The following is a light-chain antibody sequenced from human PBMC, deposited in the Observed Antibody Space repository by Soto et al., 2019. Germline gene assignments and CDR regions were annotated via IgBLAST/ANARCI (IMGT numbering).Light chain of an antibody. CDR3: QQLNSYPPRT. CDR2: AAS. Sequence: DIQLTQSPSFLSASVGDRVTITCRASQGISSYLAWYQQKPGKAPKLLIYAASTLQSGVPSRFSGSGSGTEFTLTISSLQPEDFATYYRQQLNSYPPRTFGGGTKVEIK. J-gene: IGKJ4*01. CDR1: QGISSY. V-gene: IGKV1-9*01.